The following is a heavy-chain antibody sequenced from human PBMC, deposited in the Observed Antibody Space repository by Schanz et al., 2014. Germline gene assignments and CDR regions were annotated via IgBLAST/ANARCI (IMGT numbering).Heavy chain of an antibody. V-gene: IGHV3-11*01. CDR1: GFTFSDYY. J-gene: IGHJ6*02. Sequence: QVHLVESGGGLVKPGGSLRLSCAASGFTFSDYYMTWIRQAPGKGLEWVSYINGGGETTYYADSVRGRFTISRDNAKNSLFRQMNSLRAEDAAEYYCARGNYGMDVWGQGTTVTVSS. CDR2: INGGGETT. CDR3: ARGNYGMDV.